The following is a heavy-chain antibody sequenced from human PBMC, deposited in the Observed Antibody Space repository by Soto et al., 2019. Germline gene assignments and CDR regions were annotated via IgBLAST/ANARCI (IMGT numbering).Heavy chain of an antibody. V-gene: IGHV3-30*18. Sequence: QVQLVESGGGVVQPGRSLRLSCAASGFTFSSYGMHWVRQAPGKGLEWVAVISYDGSNKYYADSVKGRFTISRDNSKNTLYLQMNSLRAEDKAVYYCAKDDYWGQGTLVTVSS. CDR3: AKDDY. CDR1: GFTFSSYG. J-gene: IGHJ4*02. CDR2: ISYDGSNK.